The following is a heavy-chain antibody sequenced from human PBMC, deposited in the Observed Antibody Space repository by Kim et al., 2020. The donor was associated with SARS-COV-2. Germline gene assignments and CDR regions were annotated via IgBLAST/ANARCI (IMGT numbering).Heavy chain of an antibody. D-gene: IGHD3-10*01. J-gene: IGHJ4*02. CDR1: GGSISSSSYY. V-gene: IGHV4-39*01. CDR2: IYYSGRT. CDR3: ARGLWFGELSPHYFDY. Sequence: SETLSLTCTVSGGSISSSSYYWGWIRQPPGKGLEWIGRIYYSGRTYYNPSLKSRVTISVDTSKNQFSLKLSSVTAADTAVYYCARGLWFGELSPHYFDYWGQGTLVTVSS.